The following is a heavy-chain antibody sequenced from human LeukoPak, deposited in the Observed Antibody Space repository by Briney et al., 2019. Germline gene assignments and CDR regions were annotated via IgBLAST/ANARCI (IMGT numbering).Heavy chain of an antibody. D-gene: IGHD1-26*01. V-gene: IGHV4-59*12. Sequence: PSETLSLTCTVTGGSISGYHWNWIRQSPGKGLEWIANIFYTGNADYNPSLKSRVTTSVDTSKNQFSLKLSSVTAADTAVYYCAREPYSVGYVWSRDWYFDLWGRGTLVTVSS. CDR3: AREPYSVGYVWSRDWYFDL. CDR2: IFYTGNA. CDR1: GGSISGYH. J-gene: IGHJ2*01.